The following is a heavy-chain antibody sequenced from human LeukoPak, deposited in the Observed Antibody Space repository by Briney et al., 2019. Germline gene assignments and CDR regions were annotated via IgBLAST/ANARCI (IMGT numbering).Heavy chain of an antibody. Sequence: GGSLRLSCAASGFTFTTYVMHWVRQSPGEGLEWVALITYDGYYKYYSDSVKGRFTISSDTSKNTLYLQMNSLRAEDTAVYYCARDLSPVVRASPMGYWGQGTLVTVSS. CDR2: ITYDGYYK. V-gene: IGHV3-30*03. CDR3: ARDLSPVVRASPMGY. CDR1: GFTFTTYV. D-gene: IGHD3-10*01. J-gene: IGHJ4*02.